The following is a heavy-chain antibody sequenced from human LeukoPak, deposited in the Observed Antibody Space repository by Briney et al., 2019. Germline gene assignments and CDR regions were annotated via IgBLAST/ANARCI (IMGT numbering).Heavy chain of an antibody. V-gene: IGHV4-34*01. CDR2: INHSGST. J-gene: IGHJ4*02. CDR3: AREYCSSTSCFGYFDY. Sequence: SETLSLTCAVYGGSFSGYYWSWIRQPPGKGLEWIGEINHSGSTNYNPSLKSRVTISVDTSKNQFSLKLSSVTAADTAVYYCAREYCSSTSCFGYFDYWGQGTLVTVSS. CDR1: GGSFSGYY. D-gene: IGHD2-2*01.